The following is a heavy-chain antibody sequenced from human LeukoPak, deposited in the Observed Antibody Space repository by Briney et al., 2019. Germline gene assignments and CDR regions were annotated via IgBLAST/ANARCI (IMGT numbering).Heavy chain of an antibody. CDR1: GYTFTSYY. CDR3: AREEGNYYGSGSYYPPDY. J-gene: IGHJ4*02. Sequence: ASVKVSCEASGYTFTSYYMHWVRQAPGQGLEWMGIINPSGGSTSYAQKFQGRVTMTRDTSTSTVYMELSSLRSEDTAVYYCAREEGNYYGSGSYYPPDYWGQGTLVTVSS. D-gene: IGHD3-10*01. CDR2: INPSGGST. V-gene: IGHV1-46*01.